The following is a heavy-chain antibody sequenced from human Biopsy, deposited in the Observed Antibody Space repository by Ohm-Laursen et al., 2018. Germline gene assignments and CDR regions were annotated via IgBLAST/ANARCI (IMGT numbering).Heavy chain of an antibody. Sequence: TLSLTCPVSGHSVRSGYYWGWIRQPPGKGLEWIGSIFQNGYTYYNPSLKSRVTISVDTSKNQFSLKLSSVTAADTAVYYCARLGSGDYFPTFFDFWGQGALVTVSS. V-gene: IGHV4-38-2*01. CDR1: GHSVRSGYY. D-gene: IGHD5-12*01. J-gene: IGHJ4*02. CDR2: IFQNGYT. CDR3: ARLGSGDYFPTFFDF.